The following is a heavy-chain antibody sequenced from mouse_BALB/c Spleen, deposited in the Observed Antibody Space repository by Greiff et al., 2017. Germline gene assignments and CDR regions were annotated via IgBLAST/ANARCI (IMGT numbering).Heavy chain of an antibody. V-gene: IGHV3-8*02. J-gene: IGHJ4*01. CDR2: ISYSGST. Sequence: EVQLQESGPSLVKPSQTLSLTCSVTGDSITSGYWNWIRKFPGNKLEYMGYISYSGSTYYNPSLKSRISITRDTSKNQYYLQLNSVTTEDTATYYCARWLLRGGYYAMDYWGQGTSVTVSS. D-gene: IGHD2-3*01. CDR1: GDSITSGY. CDR3: ARWLLRGGYYAMDY.